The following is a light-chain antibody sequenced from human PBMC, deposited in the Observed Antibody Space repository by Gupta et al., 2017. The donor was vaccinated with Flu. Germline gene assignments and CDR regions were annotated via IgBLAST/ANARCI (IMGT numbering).Light chain of an antibody. CDR3: MQGEHCPWA. V-gene: IGKV2-30*01. Sequence: DVVMTQSPLSLPVTLVQPASISCRSSQGRVYRDGNTYLHWFQQRPGQSPRRLIYLVSSRDAGVPDRFSGSGSGTDFTLKISRWEAEDVGVYFCMQGEHCPWAFGQGTKVEIK. CDR2: LVS. CDR1: QGRVYRDGNTY. J-gene: IGKJ1*01.